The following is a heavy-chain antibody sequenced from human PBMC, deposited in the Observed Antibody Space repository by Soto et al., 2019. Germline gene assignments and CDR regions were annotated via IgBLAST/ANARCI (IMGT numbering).Heavy chain of an antibody. Sequence: QVQLVESGGGVVQPGRSLRLSCAASGFTFSSYGMHWVRQAPGKGLEWVAVIWYDGSNKYYADSVKGRFTISRDNSKNTLYLQMNSLRAEDTAVYYCARAYGDYDAFDIWGQGTMVTVSS. V-gene: IGHV3-33*01. J-gene: IGHJ3*02. CDR2: IWYDGSNK. CDR1: GFTFSSYG. D-gene: IGHD4-17*01. CDR3: ARAYGDYDAFDI.